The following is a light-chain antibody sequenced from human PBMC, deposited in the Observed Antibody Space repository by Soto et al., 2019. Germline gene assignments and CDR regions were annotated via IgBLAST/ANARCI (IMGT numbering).Light chain of an antibody. CDR2: GAS. Sequence: TLLTQSPGTLSLSPGEGATLSCRATQAVYSRLLAWYQQKPGQAPRLLIYGASSRATGIPERFSGSGSGTDFTLSISRLEVEDFEVYHCQQYGNEPITFGQGTRLEIK. J-gene: IGKJ5*01. CDR1: QAVYSRL. CDR3: QQYGNEPIT. V-gene: IGKV3-20*01.